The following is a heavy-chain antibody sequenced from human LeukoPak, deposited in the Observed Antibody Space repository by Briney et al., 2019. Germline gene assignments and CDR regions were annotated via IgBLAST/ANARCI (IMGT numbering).Heavy chain of an antibody. J-gene: IGHJ3*02. Sequence: SETLSLTCTVSGGSISSYYWSWIRQPPGKGLEWIGYIYYCWSTNYNPSLKRRVTIYVDPSKNQFSLKLGSVTPANTPVYYCARRDCRSKSCYAFDIWGQGTMLTVSS. CDR3: ARRDCRSKSCYAFDI. V-gene: IGHV4-59*08. D-gene: IGHD2-2*01. CDR2: IYYCWST. CDR1: GGSISSYY.